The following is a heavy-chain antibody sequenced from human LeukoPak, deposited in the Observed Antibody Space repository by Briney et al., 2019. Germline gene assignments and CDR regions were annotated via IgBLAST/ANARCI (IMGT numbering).Heavy chain of an antibody. J-gene: IGHJ3*01. V-gene: IGHV3-74*03. Sequence: GGSLRLSCEASGFTFSRTWMHWVRQGPGKGLLWLSRIESGGTTMYAESVKGRFTISRDNAKNTIYLQMNSLRAEDTAVYYCVRDNYYVMDVWGQGTGVTVAS. CDR3: VRDNYYVMDV. CDR2: IESGGTT. CDR1: GFTFSRTW. D-gene: IGHD3-10*02.